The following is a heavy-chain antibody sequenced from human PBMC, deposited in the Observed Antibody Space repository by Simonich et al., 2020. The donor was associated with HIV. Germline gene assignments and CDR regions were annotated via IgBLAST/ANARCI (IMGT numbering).Heavy chain of an antibody. CDR2: IYHSGST. V-gene: IGHV4-38-2*01. J-gene: IGHJ4*02. CDR1: GYSISSGYY. D-gene: IGHD6-13*01. Sequence: QLQLQESGPGLVKPSETLSLTCAVSGYSISSGYYWGWIRQPPGKGLEWIGNIYHSGSTNYNPSLKSRVTISVDTSKNQFSLKLSSVTAADTAVYYCARGRRWAYYWGQGTLVTVSS. CDR3: ARGRRWAYY.